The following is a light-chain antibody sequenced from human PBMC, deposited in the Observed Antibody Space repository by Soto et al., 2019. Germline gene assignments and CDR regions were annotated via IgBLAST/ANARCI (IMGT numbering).Light chain of an antibody. CDR3: QHYNSYSEA. Sequence: DIQMTQSPSTLSASVGDRATITWRASQTISSWLAWYQQKPGKAPKLLIYKASTLKSGVPSRFSGSGSGTEFTLTISSLQPDDFATYYCQHYNSYSEAFGQGTKVDIK. J-gene: IGKJ1*01. CDR2: KAS. CDR1: QTISSW. V-gene: IGKV1-5*03.